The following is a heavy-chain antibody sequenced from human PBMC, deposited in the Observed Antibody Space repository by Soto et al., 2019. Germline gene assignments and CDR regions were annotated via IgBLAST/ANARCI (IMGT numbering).Heavy chain of an antibody. CDR2: VSHSGNT. J-gene: IGHJ6*02. Sequence: PSETLSLTCTVSGGSFTGHFWSWVRQPPGKGLEWIGEVSHSGNTKYYPSLRSRVTLSVDSSKNQFSLKLSSVTAADTAVYYCARRAIWVIYYGMDVWGQGTTVTVSS. CDR3: ARRAIWVIYYGMDV. D-gene: IGHD2-2*02. CDR1: GGSFTGHF. V-gene: IGHV4-34*01.